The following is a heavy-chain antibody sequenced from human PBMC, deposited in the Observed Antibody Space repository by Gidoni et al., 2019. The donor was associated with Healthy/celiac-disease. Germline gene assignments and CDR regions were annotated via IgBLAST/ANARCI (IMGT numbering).Heavy chain of an antibody. CDR1: GFTFSSYA. CDR2: ISGSGGST. V-gene: IGHV3-23*01. D-gene: IGHD6-19*01. J-gene: IGHJ3*02. Sequence: EVQLLESGGGLVQPGGSLRLSCAASGFTFSSYALSWVRQAPGKGLEWFSAISGSGGSTYYADSVKGRFTISRDNSKDTLYLQMNSLRAEDTAVYYCAQGSSGWQDAFDIWGQGTRVTVSS. CDR3: AQGSSGWQDAFDI.